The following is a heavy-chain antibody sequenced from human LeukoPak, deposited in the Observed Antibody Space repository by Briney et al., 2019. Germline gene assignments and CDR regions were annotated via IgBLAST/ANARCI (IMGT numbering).Heavy chain of an antibody. V-gene: IGHV3-23*01. J-gene: IGHJ4*02. CDR1: GFTFSSYA. CDR3: ATDLGGHAYYFDY. Sequence: PGGSLRLSCAASGFTFSSYAMSWVRQAPGKGLEWASTISGSGGSTYYPDSVKGRFTISRDNSKNTLYLQMNSLRAEDTAVYYCATDLGGHAYYFDYWGQGTLVTVSS. CDR2: ISGSGGST. D-gene: IGHD5-12*01.